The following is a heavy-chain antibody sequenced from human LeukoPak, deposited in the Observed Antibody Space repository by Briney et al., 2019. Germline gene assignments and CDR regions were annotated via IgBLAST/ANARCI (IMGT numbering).Heavy chain of an antibody. Sequence: GCLRHSPAPPVFSPRKIAMRSVCPAPGEGVEWVSDIRESGGSTYYAESVKGRFTISRDNSRNTLYLQMNSLRAEDTAVYYCAQDGYSEAYWGQGTLVTVSS. V-gene: IGHV3-23*01. D-gene: IGHD1-26*01. CDR3: AQDGYSEAY. J-gene: IGHJ4*02. CDR1: VFSPRKIA. CDR2: IRESGGST.